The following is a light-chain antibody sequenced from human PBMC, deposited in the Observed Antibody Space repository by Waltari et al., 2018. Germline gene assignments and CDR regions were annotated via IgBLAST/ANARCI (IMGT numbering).Light chain of an antibody. CDR3: QSADSSISYVV. Sequence: SYELTQPPSVSVSPGQTARITCSGDALPRQYTYWYQQKPGQAPVLVISQDSERPSGIPERFSGSSSWTTVTLTISGVQAEDEADYYCQSADSSISYVVFGGETKLTVL. V-gene: IGLV3-25*03. CDR2: QDS. J-gene: IGLJ2*01. CDR1: ALPRQY.